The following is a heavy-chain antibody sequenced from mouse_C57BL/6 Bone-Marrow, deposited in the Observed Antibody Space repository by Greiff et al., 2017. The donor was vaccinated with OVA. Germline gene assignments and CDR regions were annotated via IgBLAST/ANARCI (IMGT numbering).Heavy chain of an antibody. D-gene: IGHD2-3*01. J-gene: IGHJ4*01. V-gene: IGHV5-4*03. CDR1: GFTFSSYA. CDR3: ARWLLPYNY. CDR2: ISDGGSYT. Sequence: EVKLVESGGGLVKPGGSLKLSCAASGFTFSSYAMSWVRQTPEKRLEWVATISDGGSYTYYPDNVKGRFTISRDNAKNNLYLQMSHLKSEDTAMYYCARWLLPYNYWGQGTSVTVSS.